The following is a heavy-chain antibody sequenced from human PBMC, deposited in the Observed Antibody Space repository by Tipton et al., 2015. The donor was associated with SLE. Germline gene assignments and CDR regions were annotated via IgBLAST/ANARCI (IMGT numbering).Heavy chain of an antibody. V-gene: IGHV3-7*01. J-gene: IGHJ4*02. CDR1: GFTFSSYW. CDR3: ARKGCSGDICDSDY. Sequence: SLRLSCVASGFTFSSYWMSWVRQSPGKGLEWVANIKQDGSEKYYVDSVKGRFTISRDNAKNSLYLQMSSLRAEDTAVYFCARKGCSGDICDSDYWSQGALVTVAS. CDR2: IKQDGSEK. D-gene: IGHD2-15*01.